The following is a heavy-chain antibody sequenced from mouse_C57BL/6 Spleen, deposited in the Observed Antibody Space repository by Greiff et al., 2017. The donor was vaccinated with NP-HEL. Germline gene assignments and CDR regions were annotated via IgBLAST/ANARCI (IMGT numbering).Heavy chain of an antibody. CDR1: GYSITSGYY. V-gene: IGHV3-6*01. D-gene: IGHD4-1*01. J-gene: IGHJ1*03. Sequence: EVQLVESGPGLVKPSQSLSLTCSVTGYSITSGYYWNWIRQFPGNKLEWMGYISYDGSNNYNPSLKNRISITRDTSKNQFFLKLNSVTTEDTATYYCAPRTGTGYFDVWGTGTTVTVSS. CDR3: APRTGTGYFDV. CDR2: ISYDGSN.